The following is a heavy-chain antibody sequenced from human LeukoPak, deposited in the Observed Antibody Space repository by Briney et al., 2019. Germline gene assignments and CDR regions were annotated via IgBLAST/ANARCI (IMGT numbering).Heavy chain of an antibody. D-gene: IGHD6-13*01. Sequence: ASVKVSCKASGYTFTGYDMHWVRQAPGQGLEWMGWINPNSGGTNYAQKFQGRVTMTRDTSISTAYMELSRLRSDDTAVYYCAREGSSSWYTSWFDPWGQGTLVTVSS. J-gene: IGHJ5*02. V-gene: IGHV1-2*02. CDR3: AREGSSSWYTSWFDP. CDR2: INPNSGGT. CDR1: GYTFTGYD.